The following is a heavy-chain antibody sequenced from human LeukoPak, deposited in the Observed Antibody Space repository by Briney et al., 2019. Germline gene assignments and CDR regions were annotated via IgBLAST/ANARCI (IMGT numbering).Heavy chain of an antibody. Sequence: PSETLSLTCTVSGGSISSSSYYWSWIRQPAGKGLEWIGRIYTSGSTNYNPSLKSRVTMSVDTSKNQFSLKLSSVTAADTAVYYCARDISAAYYYYMDVWGKGTTVTISS. V-gene: IGHV4-61*02. D-gene: IGHD6-25*01. CDR3: ARDISAAYYYYMDV. CDR1: GGSISSSSYY. CDR2: IYTSGST. J-gene: IGHJ6*03.